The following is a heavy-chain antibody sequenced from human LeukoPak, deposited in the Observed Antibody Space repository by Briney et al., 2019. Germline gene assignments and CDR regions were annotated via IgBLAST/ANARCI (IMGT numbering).Heavy chain of an antibody. CDR1: GFFFMIYE. V-gene: IGHV3-48*03. D-gene: IGHD3/OR15-3a*01. CDR3: ATSRDWSTGIYFDH. Sequence: GGSLRLSCVDSGFFFMIYEMNCVRQAPGKGLEWISYISSSGTIVYYADSVKGRFTISRDNAKSSLYLHMNSLRGEDTAVYYCATSRDWSTGIYFDHWGQGNLVTVSS. CDR2: ISSSGTIV. J-gene: IGHJ4*02.